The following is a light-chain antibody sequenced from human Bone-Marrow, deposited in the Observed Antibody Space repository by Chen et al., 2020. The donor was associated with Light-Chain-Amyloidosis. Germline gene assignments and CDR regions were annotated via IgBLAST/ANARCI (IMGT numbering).Light chain of an antibody. CDR1: NIGSTS. Sequence: SYVLTKPSSVSVAPGQTATIACGGNNIGSTSVHWYQQTPGQAPLLVVYDDSDRPSGIPERLSGSNSGNTATLTISRVEAGDEADYYCQVWDMSSDRPVFGGGTKLTVL. CDR3: QVWDMSSDRPV. CDR2: DDS. V-gene: IGLV3-21*02. J-gene: IGLJ3*02.